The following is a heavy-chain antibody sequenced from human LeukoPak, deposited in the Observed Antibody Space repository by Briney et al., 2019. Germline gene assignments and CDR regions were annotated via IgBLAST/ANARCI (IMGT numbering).Heavy chain of an antibody. J-gene: IGHJ4*02. D-gene: IGHD3-22*01. Sequence: PSETLSLTCTVSGGSISSYYWSWIRQTPGKGLEWIGYIYYSGSTNYNPSLKSRVTISVDTSKNQFSLKLSSVTAADTAVYYCARGGGDYYDSSGRVDYWGQGTLVTVS. V-gene: IGHV4-59*01. CDR2: IYYSGST. CDR1: GGSISSYY. CDR3: ARGGGDYYDSSGRVDY.